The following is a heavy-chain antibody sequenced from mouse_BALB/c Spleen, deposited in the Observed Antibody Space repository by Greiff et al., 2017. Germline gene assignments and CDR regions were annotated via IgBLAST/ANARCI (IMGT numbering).Heavy chain of an antibody. D-gene: IGHD2-4*01. CDR3: AGGMITTNAMDY. CDR1: GFNIKDYY. CDR2: IDPENGNT. V-gene: IGHV14-1*02. J-gene: IGHJ4*01. Sequence: VQLQQSGAELVRPGALVKLSCKASGFNIKDYYMHWVKQRPEQGLEWIGWIDPENGNTIYDPKFQGKASITADTSSNTAYLQLSSLTSEDTAVYYCAGGMITTNAMDYWGQGTSVTVSS.